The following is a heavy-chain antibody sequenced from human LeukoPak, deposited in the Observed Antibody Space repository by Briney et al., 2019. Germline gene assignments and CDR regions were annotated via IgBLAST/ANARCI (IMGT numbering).Heavy chain of an antibody. D-gene: IGHD3-16*02. CDR1: GLTFSSYA. V-gene: IGHV3-64D*09. CDR2: ISSNGGST. Sequence: PGGSLRLSCSASGLTFSSYAMHWVRQAPGKGLEYVSGISSNGGSTYYADSVKGRFTISRDNSKNTLHLQMSSLRAEDTAVYYCAKDNMITFGGVIPGFDYWGQGTLVTVSS. J-gene: IGHJ4*02. CDR3: AKDNMITFGGVIPGFDY.